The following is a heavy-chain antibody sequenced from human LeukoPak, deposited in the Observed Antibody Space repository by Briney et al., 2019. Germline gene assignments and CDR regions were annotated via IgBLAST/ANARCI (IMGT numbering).Heavy chain of an antibody. CDR2: IYHTGTT. V-gene: IGHV4-39*01. Sequence: ETLSLTCTVSGVSSISIDYYWDWIRQPPGKGPEWIGAIYHTGTTYYNPSLKSRATISVDTSKNQFSLKLSSVAATDTAVFYCARRVSGVPLYFDLWGRGTLVTVSS. D-gene: IGHD2-8*01. J-gene: IGHJ2*01. CDR3: ARRVSGVPLYFDL. CDR1: GVSSISIDYY.